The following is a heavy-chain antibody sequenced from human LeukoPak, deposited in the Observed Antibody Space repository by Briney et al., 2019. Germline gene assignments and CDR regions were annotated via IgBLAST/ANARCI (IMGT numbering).Heavy chain of an antibody. D-gene: IGHD5-12*01. V-gene: IGHV3-21*01. CDR3: ARESGYAIGY. CDR1: GFTFSSYS. CDR2: ISSSSSYI. Sequence: GGSLRFSCAAPGFTFSSYSMNWVRQAPGKGLEWVSSISSSSSYIYYADSVKGRFTISRDNAKNSLYLQMNSLRAEDTAVYYCARESGYAIGYWGQGTLVTVSS. J-gene: IGHJ4*02.